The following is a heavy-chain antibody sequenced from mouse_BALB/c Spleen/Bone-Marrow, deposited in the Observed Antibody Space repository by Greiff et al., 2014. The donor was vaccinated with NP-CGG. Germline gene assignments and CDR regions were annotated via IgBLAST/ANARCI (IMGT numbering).Heavy chain of an antibody. D-gene: IGHD1-1*01. CDR3: TRGSYGSSQYYFDY. V-gene: IGHV1S81*02. Sequence: QVQLQQSGAELVKPGASVKLSCKASVYTFTSFYMYWVKQRPGQGLEWIGGINPSNGSINFNEKFKSKATLTLDKSSSTAYMQLSSLTSEDSAVYYCTRGSYGSSQYYFDYWGQGTTLTVSS. J-gene: IGHJ2*01. CDR2: INPSNGSI. CDR1: VYTFTSFY.